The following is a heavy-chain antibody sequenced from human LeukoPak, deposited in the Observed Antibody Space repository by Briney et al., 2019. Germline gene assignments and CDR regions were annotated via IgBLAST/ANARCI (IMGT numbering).Heavy chain of an antibody. V-gene: IGHV3-7*01. CDR2: IKQDGSEK. Sequence: GGSLRLSCAASGFTFSSYEMNWVRQAPGKGLEWVANIKQDGSEKYYVDSVKGRFTISRDNAKNSLYLQMNSLRAEDTAVYYCATRAGITGYSYWGQGTLVTVSS. CDR1: GFTFSSYE. CDR3: ATRAGITGYSY. J-gene: IGHJ4*02. D-gene: IGHD1-20*01.